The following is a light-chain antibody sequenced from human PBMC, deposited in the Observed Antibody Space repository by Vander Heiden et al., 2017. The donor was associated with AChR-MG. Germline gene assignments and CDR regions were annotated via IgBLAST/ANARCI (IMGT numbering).Light chain of an antibody. V-gene: IGLV1-47*01. CDR3: AVWDDSLSGVI. Sequence: QSVLTQPPSASGTPGQRVTLSCSGSSSNIGSNYVFWYNQLPGTAPKLLIYRNNRRPSGVPDRFSGSKSGTSASLAISGLRSEDEADYYCAVWDDSLSGVIFGGGTKLTVL. CDR2: RNN. J-gene: IGLJ2*01. CDR1: SSNIGSNY.